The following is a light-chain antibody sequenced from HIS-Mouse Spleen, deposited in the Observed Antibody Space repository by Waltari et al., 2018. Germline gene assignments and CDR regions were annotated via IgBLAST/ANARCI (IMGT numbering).Light chain of an antibody. J-gene: IGLJ3*02. V-gene: IGLV3-19*01. Sequence: SSELTQDPAVSVALGQTVRIPCQGNILRSYYSSWYQQKPGQAPVLVIYGKNNQPSGIPDRFSGSSSGNTASLTITGAQAEDEADYYCNSRDSSGNHFWVFGGGTKLTVL. CDR3: NSRDSSGNHFWV. CDR1: ILRSYY. CDR2: GKN.